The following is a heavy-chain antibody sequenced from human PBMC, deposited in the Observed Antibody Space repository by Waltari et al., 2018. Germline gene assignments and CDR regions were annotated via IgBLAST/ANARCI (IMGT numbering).Heavy chain of an antibody. D-gene: IGHD2-8*01. J-gene: IGHJ4*02. V-gene: IGHV4-59*01. Sequence: QVHMQESGPGQVKPTETMTRTCTSASGCNSGFSWSWIRQPPGKGLEWIGSILYSGTTVYSPSLESRVTMSVDMSKTQFSLELGSVTAADTAVYHCARYHCTSGVCQHFDYWGQGILVTVSS. CDR3: ARYHCTSGVCQHFDY. CDR2: ILYSGTT. CDR1: SGCNSGFS.